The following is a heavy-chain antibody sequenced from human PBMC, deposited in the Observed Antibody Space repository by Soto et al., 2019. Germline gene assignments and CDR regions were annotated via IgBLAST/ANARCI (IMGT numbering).Heavy chain of an antibody. CDR2: IIPIFGTA. CDR1: GGTFSSYA. D-gene: IGHD2-21*02. V-gene: IGHV1-69*13. CDR3: ALGYCGGDCYSRPFDY. Sequence: SVKVSCKASGGTFSSYAISWVRQAPGQGLEWMGGIIPIFGTANYAQKFQGRVTITADESSGTAYMELSSLRSEDTAVYYCALGYCGGDCYSRPFDYWGQGTLVTVSS. J-gene: IGHJ4*02.